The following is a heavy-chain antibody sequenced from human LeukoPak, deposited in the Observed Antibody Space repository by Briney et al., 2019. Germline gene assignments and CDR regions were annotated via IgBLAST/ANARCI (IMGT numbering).Heavy chain of an antibody. V-gene: IGHV3-7*01. J-gene: IGHJ4*02. CDR3: ARDLYDSTFDY. CDR2: IKQDGSEK. CDR1: GFTFSSYW. Sequence: GGSLRLSCAASGFTFSSYWMSWVRQAPGKGLEWVANIKQDGSEKYYVDSVKGRFTISRDNSKNTLYLQMNSLRAEDTAVYYCARDLYDSTFDYWGQGTLVTVSS. D-gene: IGHD3-22*01.